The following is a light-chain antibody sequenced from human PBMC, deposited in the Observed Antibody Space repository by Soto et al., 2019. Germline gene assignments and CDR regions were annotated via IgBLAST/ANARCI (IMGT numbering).Light chain of an antibody. J-gene: IGKJ1*01. Sequence: EIVLTQSPGPLSLSPGERATLSCRASQSVSSSYLAWYQQKPGQAPRPLIYGASSRAISIPDRFSGSGSGTDFTLTISRLEPEDFAVYYCQQYGSSPWTFGQGTKVEIK. CDR3: QQYGSSPWT. V-gene: IGKV3-20*01. CDR2: GAS. CDR1: QSVSSSY.